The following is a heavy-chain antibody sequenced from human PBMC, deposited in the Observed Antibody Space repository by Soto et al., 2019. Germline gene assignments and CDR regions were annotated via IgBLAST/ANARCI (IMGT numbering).Heavy chain of an antibody. CDR3: ARRLEGTTVTTWFAP. Sequence: QVQLVQSGAEVKKPGYSVKVSCKASADTFNSYSLSWLRQAPGQRLEWMGGITPVFGTADYAQSFEDRLTLAADSSTSTVYMELSSLRSDDTAVYYCARRLEGTTVTTWFAPWGQGALVTVSS. D-gene: IGHD4-17*01. CDR2: ITPVFGTA. CDR1: ADTFNSYS. V-gene: IGHV1-69*06. J-gene: IGHJ5*02.